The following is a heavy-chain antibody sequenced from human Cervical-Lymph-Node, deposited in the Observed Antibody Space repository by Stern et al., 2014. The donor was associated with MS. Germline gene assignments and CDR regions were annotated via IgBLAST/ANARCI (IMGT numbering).Heavy chain of an antibody. V-gene: IGHV3-9*01. Sequence: VQLVESGGGLVQPGRSLRLSCAAAGFAFGDYAMHWVRQAPGKGLEWVSGISWSGTKIGYADSVKGRFTISRDNAKNSLFLQMNNLRAEDTALYYCATANYEFGYYGMDVWGQGTAVTVS. CDR3: ATANYEFGYYGMDV. CDR1: GFAFGDYA. D-gene: IGHD3-3*01. J-gene: IGHJ6*02. CDR2: ISWSGTKI.